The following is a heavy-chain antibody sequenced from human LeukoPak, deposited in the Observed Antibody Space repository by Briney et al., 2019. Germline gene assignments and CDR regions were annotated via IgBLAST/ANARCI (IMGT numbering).Heavy chain of an antibody. Sequence: ASVKASCKASGDRVNSFGISWVPQVPGHGREWMGWISGYNGHTKYSQNLLGRVTLTTDTSSSTAYMELRSLRSDDTAVYYCARKIAPGGTGLGCLDAWGQGTLVLVSS. CDR1: GDRVNSFG. CDR2: ISGYNGHT. CDR3: ARKIAPGGTGLGCLDA. D-gene: IGHD1-26*01. V-gene: IGHV1-18*01. J-gene: IGHJ5*02.